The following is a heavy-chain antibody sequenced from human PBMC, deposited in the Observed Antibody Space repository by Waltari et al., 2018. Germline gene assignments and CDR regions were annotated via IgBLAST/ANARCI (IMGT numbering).Heavy chain of an antibody. CDR1: GYTFTDYY. CDR3: ARDRGIAVAGTLDY. Sequence: EVQLVQSGAEVKKPGATVKISCKVSGYTFTDYYMHWVQQAPGKGLEWMGLVDPEDGETIYAEKFQGRVTMSVDTSKNQFSLKLSSVTAADTAVYYCARDRGIAVAGTLDYWGQGTLVTVSS. J-gene: IGHJ4*02. V-gene: IGHV1-69-2*01. CDR2: VDPEDGET. D-gene: IGHD6-19*01.